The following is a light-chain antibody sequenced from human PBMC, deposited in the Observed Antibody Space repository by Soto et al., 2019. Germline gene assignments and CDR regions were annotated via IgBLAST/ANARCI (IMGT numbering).Light chain of an antibody. V-gene: IGKV1-5*03. CDR1: QSISSW. CDR2: QAS. CDR3: QQYNSYSDT. Sequence: DIPMTQSPSTLSASVGDRVTISCRATQSISSWLAWYQQKPGKAPKLLIYQASSLESGVPSRFSGSGSGTEFALTIISLQPDDFATYSCQQYNSYSDTFGQGTKLEIK. J-gene: IGKJ2*01.